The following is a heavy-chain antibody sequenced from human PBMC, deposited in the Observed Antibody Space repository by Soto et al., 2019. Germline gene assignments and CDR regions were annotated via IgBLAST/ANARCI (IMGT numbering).Heavy chain of an antibody. D-gene: IGHD5-18*01. CDR3: ARAKDSYVYTYFGMDV. CDR1: GFSFSINY. Sequence: EVQLVESGGGLIQPGGSLRLSGAASGFSFSINYMSWVRQAPGKGLEWVSIIYSGGSTYYADSVKGRFTISRDQSKNTLYLQMNSLRAEDTAVYYCARAKDSYVYTYFGMDVWGQGTTVTVSS. CDR2: IYSGGST. J-gene: IGHJ6*02. V-gene: IGHV3-53*01.